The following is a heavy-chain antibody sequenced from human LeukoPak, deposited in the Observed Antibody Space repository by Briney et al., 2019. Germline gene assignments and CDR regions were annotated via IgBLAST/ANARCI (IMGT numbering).Heavy chain of an antibody. Sequence: PGGSLRLSCAASGFTFSSYSMNWVRQAPGKGLEWVSSISSSSSYIYYADSVKGRFTISRDNAKNSLYLQMNSLRAEDTALYYCAKDSLFGGLLLLPYFVYWGQGTLVTVSS. CDR3: AKDSLFGGLLLLPYFVY. CDR2: ISSSSSYI. V-gene: IGHV3-21*04. J-gene: IGHJ4*02. D-gene: IGHD3-10*01. CDR1: GFTFSSYS.